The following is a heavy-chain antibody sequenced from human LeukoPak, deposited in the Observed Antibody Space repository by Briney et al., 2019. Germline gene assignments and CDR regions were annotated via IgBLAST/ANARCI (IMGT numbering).Heavy chain of an antibody. D-gene: IGHD3-10*01. Sequence: GGSLRVSCAASGSTFSSYEMNWVRQAPGKGLEGVSYISSSGSTIYYADSVKGRFTISRDNAKNSLYLQMNSLRAEDTAVYYCARDSRFTMVRGGDGMDVWGQGTTVTVSS. V-gene: IGHV3-48*03. J-gene: IGHJ6*02. CDR3: ARDSRFTMVRGGDGMDV. CDR2: ISSSGSTI. CDR1: GSTFSSYE.